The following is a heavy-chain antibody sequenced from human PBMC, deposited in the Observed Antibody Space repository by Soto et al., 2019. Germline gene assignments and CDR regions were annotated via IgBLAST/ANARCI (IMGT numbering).Heavy chain of an antibody. J-gene: IGHJ4*02. CDR3: AKDASGYDTTIGYYFDY. V-gene: IGHV3-23*01. D-gene: IGHD5-12*01. CDR2: ISGSGGST. CDR1: GFTFSSYA. Sequence: GGSLRLSCAASGFTFSSYAMSWVRQAPGKGLEWVSAISGSGGSTYYADSVKGRFTISRDNSKNTLYLQMNSLRAEDTAVYYCAKDASGYDTTIGYYFDYWGQGTLVTVSS.